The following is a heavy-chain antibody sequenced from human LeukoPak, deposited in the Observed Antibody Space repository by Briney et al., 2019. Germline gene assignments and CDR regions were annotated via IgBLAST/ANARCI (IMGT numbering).Heavy chain of an antibody. CDR3: ARVTVPRPDAFDI. Sequence: PSETLSLTCTVSGGSISSGGYYWSWIRQHPGKGLEWIGYIYYSGSTYYNPSLKSRVTISVDTSKNQFSLKLSSVTAADTAVYYCARVTVPRPDAFDIWGQGTMVTVSS. CDR1: GGSISSGGYY. V-gene: IGHV4-31*03. J-gene: IGHJ3*02. D-gene: IGHD1-1*01. CDR2: IYYSGST.